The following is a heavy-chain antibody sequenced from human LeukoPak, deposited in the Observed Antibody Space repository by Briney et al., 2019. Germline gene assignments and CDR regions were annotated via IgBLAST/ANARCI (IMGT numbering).Heavy chain of an antibody. J-gene: IGHJ1*01. CDR1: GFTFSSYG. CDR3: ERVCCVSSNPINEYFQH. Sequence: GGSLRLSCAASGFTFSSYGMHWVRQAPGKGLEWVAVIWYDGSNKYYADSVKGRFTISRDNSKNTLYLQMNSLRAEDTAVYYCERVCCVSSNPINEYFQHWGQGTLVTVSS. V-gene: IGHV3-33*01. CDR2: IWYDGSNK. D-gene: IGHD6-13*01.